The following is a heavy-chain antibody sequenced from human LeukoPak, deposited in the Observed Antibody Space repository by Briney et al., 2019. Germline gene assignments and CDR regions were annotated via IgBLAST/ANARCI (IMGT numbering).Heavy chain of an antibody. CDR2: IGGSGRDI. D-gene: IGHD2-21*01. V-gene: IGHV3-11*01. CDR3: AKTARAYEY. CDR1: GFTFSDSY. Sequence: PGGSLRPSCVASGFTFSDSYMSWVRQTPERGLECISYIGGSGRDIKYADSVKGRFTISRDNAKNALYLQMNSLRAEDTAVYYCAKTARAYEYWGQGTQVTVSS. J-gene: IGHJ4*02.